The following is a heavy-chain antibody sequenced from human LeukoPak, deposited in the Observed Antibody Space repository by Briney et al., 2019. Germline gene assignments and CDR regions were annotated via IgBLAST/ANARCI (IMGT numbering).Heavy chain of an antibody. CDR3: ARDPGSGYEEHFAY. CDR2: ISSSGSTM. D-gene: IGHD5-12*01. V-gene: IGHV3-11*01. Sequence: PGGSLRLSCAASGFIFSDYYMSWIRQAPGKGLEWVSYISSSGSTMYYTDSVKGRFTISRDNAKDSLYLQMNSLRAEDTAVYYCARDPGSGYEEHFAYWGQGTLVTVSS. J-gene: IGHJ4*02. CDR1: GFIFSDYY.